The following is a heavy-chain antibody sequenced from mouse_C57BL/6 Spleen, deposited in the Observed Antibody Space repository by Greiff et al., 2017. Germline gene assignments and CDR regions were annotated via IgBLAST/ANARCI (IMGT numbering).Heavy chain of an antibody. CDR1: GFTFSDYY. J-gene: IGHJ1*03. CDR3: ARGVYYDYIWYFDV. D-gene: IGHD2-4*01. V-gene: IGHV5-16*01. Sequence: DVMLVESEGGLVQPGSSMKLSCTASGFTFSDYYMAWVRQVPEKGLEWVANINYDGSSTYYLDSLKSRFIISRDNAKNILYLQMSSLKSEDTATYYCARGVYYDYIWYFDVWGTGTTVTVSS. CDR2: INYDGSST.